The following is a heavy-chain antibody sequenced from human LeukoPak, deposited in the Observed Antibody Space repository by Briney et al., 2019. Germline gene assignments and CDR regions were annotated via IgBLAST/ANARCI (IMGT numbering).Heavy chain of an antibody. V-gene: IGHV3-30*18. CDR1: GFTFSSYG. D-gene: IGHD4-17*01. Sequence: GRSLRLSCATSGFTFSSYGMHWVRQAPGKGLEWVAVISYDGSNKYYADSVKGRFTTSRDNSKNTLYLQMNSLRAEDTAVYYCAKSHYGDYEEFDYWGQGTLVTVSS. J-gene: IGHJ4*02. CDR2: ISYDGSNK. CDR3: AKSHYGDYEEFDY.